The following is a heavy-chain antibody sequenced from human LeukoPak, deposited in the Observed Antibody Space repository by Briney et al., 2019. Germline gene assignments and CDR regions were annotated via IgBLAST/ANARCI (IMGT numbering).Heavy chain of an antibody. CDR1: GYTFTGYY. Sequence: ASVKVSCKASGYTFTGYYMHWVRQAPGQGLEWMGWINPNSGGTNYAQKFQGRVTMTRDTSISTAYMELSRLRSDDTAVYYCARVYCSSTSCYTGDAFDIWGQGTMVTVAS. D-gene: IGHD2-2*02. V-gene: IGHV1-2*02. J-gene: IGHJ3*02. CDR2: INPNSGGT. CDR3: ARVYCSSTSCYTGDAFDI.